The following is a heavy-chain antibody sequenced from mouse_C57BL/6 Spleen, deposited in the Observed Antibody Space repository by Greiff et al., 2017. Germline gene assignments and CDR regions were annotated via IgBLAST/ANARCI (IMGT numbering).Heavy chain of an antibody. CDR1: GFTFSDYG. CDR3: ARSSVVGYYFDY. CDR2: ISSGSSTI. J-gene: IGHJ2*01. Sequence: EVKVEESGGGLVKPGGSLKLSCAASGFTFSDYGMHWVRQAPEKGLEWVAYISSGSSTIYYADTVKGRFTISRDNAKNTLFLQMNSLRSEDTAMYYCARSSVVGYYFDYWGQGTTLTVSS. D-gene: IGHD1-1*01. V-gene: IGHV5-17*01.